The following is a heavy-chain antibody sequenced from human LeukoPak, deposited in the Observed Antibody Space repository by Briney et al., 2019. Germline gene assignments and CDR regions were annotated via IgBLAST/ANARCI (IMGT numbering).Heavy chain of an antibody. CDR3: ARAPTGAGGWNWFDP. J-gene: IGHJ5*02. V-gene: IGHV4-4*07. D-gene: IGHD1-1*01. CDR2: IYTSGTT. CDR1: GGSNSSYY. Sequence: PSETLSLTCTVSGGSNSSYYWSWIRQPAARGLELIGRIYTSGTTNYNPSLKSQGTISVVTSKNQYSLKPSSVTAADTAVYYCARAPTGAGGWNWFDPWGQGNLVTVSS.